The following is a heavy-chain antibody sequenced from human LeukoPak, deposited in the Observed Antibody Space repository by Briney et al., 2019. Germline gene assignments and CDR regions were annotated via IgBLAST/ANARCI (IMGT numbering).Heavy chain of an antibody. D-gene: IGHD4-11*01. Sequence: ASVKVSCKASGYTFTSYDFNWVRQATGQGLEWMGWINPNSGGTNYAQKFHGRVTMTRDTSISTAYMELSRLRSDDTAVYYCARADNYGGDYYYYYGMDVWGQGTTVTVSS. CDR3: ARADNYGGDYYYYYGMDV. J-gene: IGHJ6*02. CDR1: GYTFTSYD. V-gene: IGHV1-2*02. CDR2: INPNSGGT.